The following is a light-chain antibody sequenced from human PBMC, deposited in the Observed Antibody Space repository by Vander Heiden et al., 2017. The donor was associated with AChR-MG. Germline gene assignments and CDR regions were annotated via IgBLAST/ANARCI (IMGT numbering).Light chain of an antibody. CDR3: CSYAGSITPPWV. V-gene: IGLV2-23*02. Sequence: QSALTQPASVSGSPGQSITISCTRTRSDVGCYNRVSWYQQHPGKAPKLMIYVVSKRPSGVSNRFTCSKSGNTASPTISGLQAEDEADYDCCSYAGSITPPWVFGTGTKVTVL. CDR2: VVS. CDR1: RSDVGCYNR. J-gene: IGLJ1*01.